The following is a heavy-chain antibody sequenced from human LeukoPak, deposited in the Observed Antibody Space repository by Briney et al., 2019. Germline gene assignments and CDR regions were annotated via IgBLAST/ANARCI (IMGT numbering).Heavy chain of an antibody. CDR3: ARTSYCGGDCYSPFDP. J-gene: IGHJ5*02. D-gene: IGHD2-21*02. CDR2: ISSSSSYI. Sequence: GGSLRLSCAASGFTFSSYSMNWVRQAPGKGLEWVSSISSSSSYIYYADSVKGRFTISRDNAKNSLYLQMNSLRAEDTAVYYCARTSYCGGDCYSPFDPWGQGTLVTVSS. CDR1: GFTFSSYS. V-gene: IGHV3-21*01.